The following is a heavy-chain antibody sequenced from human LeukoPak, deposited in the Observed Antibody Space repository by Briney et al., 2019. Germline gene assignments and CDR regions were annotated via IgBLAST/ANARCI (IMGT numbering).Heavy chain of an antibody. V-gene: IGHV4-39*01. CDR3: ARLGRTYYDFWSGP. Sequence: SETLSLTCTVSGGSISSSTYYWGWIRQPPGKGREWIGTIYYRGSTYYNPSLKSRVTISVDTSKNQFSLKLTSVTAADRAVYYCARLGRTYYDFWSGPWGQGTLVTVSS. CDR1: GGSISSSTYY. CDR2: IYYRGST. D-gene: IGHD3-3*01. J-gene: IGHJ5*02.